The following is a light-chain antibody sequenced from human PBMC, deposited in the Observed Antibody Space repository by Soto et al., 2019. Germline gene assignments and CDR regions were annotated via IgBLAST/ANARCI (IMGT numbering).Light chain of an antibody. Sequence: QAVVTQEPSLTVSPGGTVTLTCASSAGAVTSDYSANWLQQKPGQAPRALIYSTSKKHSWTPARFSGSLLGGKAALTLSAVQPEDEADYYCLLYYGGAQVLFGGGTKVTVL. CDR2: STS. J-gene: IGLJ2*01. CDR3: LLYYGGAQVL. V-gene: IGLV7-43*01. CDR1: AGAVTSDYS.